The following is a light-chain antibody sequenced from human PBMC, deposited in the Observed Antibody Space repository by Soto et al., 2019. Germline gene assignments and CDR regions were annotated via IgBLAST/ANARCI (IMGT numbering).Light chain of an antibody. J-gene: IGLJ3*02. Sequence: QSALTQPASVSWSPGQSITISFTGTSSDVGGYNYVSWYQQHPGKAPKLMIYEVSNRPSGVSNRFSGSKSGNTASLTISGLQAEDEADYYCSSYTSSSTLGVFGGGTKVTVL. CDR1: SSDVGGYNY. CDR2: EVS. CDR3: SSYTSSSTLGV. V-gene: IGLV2-14*01.